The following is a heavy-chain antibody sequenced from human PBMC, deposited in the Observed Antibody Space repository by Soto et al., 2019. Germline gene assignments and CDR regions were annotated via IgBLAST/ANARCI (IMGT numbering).Heavy chain of an antibody. Sequence: PSETLSLTCAVYGGSFSGYYWSWIRQPPGKGLEWIGEINHSGSTNYNPSLKSRVTISVDTSKNQFSLKLSSVTAADTAVYYCARGGRAIFGVVIARHYGMDVWGQGNTVTVSS. D-gene: IGHD3-3*01. J-gene: IGHJ6*02. CDR2: INHSGST. V-gene: IGHV4-34*01. CDR1: GGSFSGYY. CDR3: ARGGRAIFGVVIARHYGMDV.